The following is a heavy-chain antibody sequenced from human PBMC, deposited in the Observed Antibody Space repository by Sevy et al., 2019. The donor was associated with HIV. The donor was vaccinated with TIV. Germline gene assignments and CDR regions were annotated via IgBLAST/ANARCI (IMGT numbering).Heavy chain of an antibody. CDR3: ARHHRAVAGFDY. J-gene: IGHJ4*02. CDR2: IYTSGST. D-gene: IGHD6-19*01. Sequence: SETLSLTCIVSGDSISNPNYYWHWIRQPAGKGLEWIGRIYTSGSTNYNPSFKSRVTLSVDTSNDRFSLILTSVTAGDTAVYYCARHHRAVAGFDYWGQGTLVTVSS. V-gene: IGHV4-61*02. CDR1: GDSISNPNYY.